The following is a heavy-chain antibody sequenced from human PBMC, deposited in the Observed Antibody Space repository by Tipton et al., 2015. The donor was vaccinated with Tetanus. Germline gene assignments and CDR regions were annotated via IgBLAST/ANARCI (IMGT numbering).Heavy chain of an antibody. V-gene: IGHV3-23*01. Sequence: LSLTCAASGFTFSSYAMSWVRQAPGKGLEWVSAISGSGGSTYYADSVKGRFTISRDNSKNTLYLQMNSLRAEDTAVYYCARDQSDAFDIWGQGTMVTVSS. CDR2: ISGSGGST. CDR1: GFTFSSYA. CDR3: ARDQSDAFDI. J-gene: IGHJ3*02.